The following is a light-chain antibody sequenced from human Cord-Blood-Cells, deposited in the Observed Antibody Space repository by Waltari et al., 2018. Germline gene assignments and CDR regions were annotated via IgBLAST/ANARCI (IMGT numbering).Light chain of an antibody. CDR1: SSNIGSNY. CDR2: RNN. V-gene: IGLV1-47*01. J-gene: IGLJ1*01. CDR3: AAWDDSLSDNYV. Sequence: QSVLTQPPSASGAPGQRVTISCSGSSSNIGSNYVYWYQQLPGTAPKLLIYRNNQRPSGVPDRFSGSKSGTSASLAISGLRSEDEADYYCAAWDDSLSDNYVFGTGTEVTVL.